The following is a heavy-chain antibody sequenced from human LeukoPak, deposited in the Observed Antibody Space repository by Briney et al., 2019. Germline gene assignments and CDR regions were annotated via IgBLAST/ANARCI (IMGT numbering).Heavy chain of an antibody. CDR2: ISGSGGST. Sequence: GGSLRLSCAASGFTFSSYAMSWVRQAPGKGLVWVSAISGSGGSTYYADSVKGRFTISRDNSKNTLYLQMNSLRAEDTAVYYCALPRHYYDSSGYYGAFDIWGQGTMVTVSS. CDR3: ALPRHYYDSSGYYGAFDI. V-gene: IGHV3-23*01. J-gene: IGHJ3*02. CDR1: GFTFSSYA. D-gene: IGHD3-22*01.